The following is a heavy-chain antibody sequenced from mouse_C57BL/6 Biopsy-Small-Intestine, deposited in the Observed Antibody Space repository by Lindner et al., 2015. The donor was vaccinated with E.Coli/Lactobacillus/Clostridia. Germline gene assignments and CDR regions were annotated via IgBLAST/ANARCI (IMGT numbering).Heavy chain of an antibody. CDR3: ARGLRQGDWYFDV. CDR1: GFNIRDYY. Sequence: VQLQESGAELVKPGASVKLSCTASGFNIRDYYMHWVKQRTEQGLEWIGRIDPEDGETKYAPKFQGKATITADTSSNTAYLQLSSLTSEDTAVYYCARGLRQGDWYFDVWGTGTTVTVSS. CDR2: IDPEDGET. J-gene: IGHJ1*03. D-gene: IGHD2-4*01. V-gene: IGHV14-2*01.